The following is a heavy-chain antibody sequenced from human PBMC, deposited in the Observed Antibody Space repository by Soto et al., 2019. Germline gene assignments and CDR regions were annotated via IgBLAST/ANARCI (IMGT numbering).Heavy chain of an antibody. CDR2: IYYSGST. CDR1: GGSASSGSYY. D-gene: IGHD6-13*01. CDR3: ARGTWAACFDY. Sequence: QVQLQESGPGLVKPSETLSLTCTVSGGSASSGSYYWSWIRQPPGKGLEWIGYIYYSGSTNYNPSLKRRVTISADTSKNQFSLKLTSVTAADTAMYYCARGTWAACFDYWGQGTLVTVSS. J-gene: IGHJ4*02. V-gene: IGHV4-61*01.